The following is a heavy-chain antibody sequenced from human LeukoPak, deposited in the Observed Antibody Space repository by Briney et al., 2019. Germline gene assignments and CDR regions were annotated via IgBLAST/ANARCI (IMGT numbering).Heavy chain of an antibody. CDR3: ARYASRYCSGGSCYPGFGP. V-gene: IGHV4-34*01. J-gene: IGHJ5*02. CDR2: INHSGST. D-gene: IGHD2-15*01. CDR1: GGSFSGYY. Sequence: SETLSLTCAVYGGSFSGYYWSWIRQPPGKGLEWIGEINHSGSTNYNPSLKSRVTISVDTSKNQFSLKLSSVTAADTAVYYCARYASRYCSGGSCYPGFGPWGQGTLVTVSS.